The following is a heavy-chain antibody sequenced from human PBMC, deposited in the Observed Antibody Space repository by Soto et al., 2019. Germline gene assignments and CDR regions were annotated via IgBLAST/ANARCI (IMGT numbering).Heavy chain of an antibody. CDR1: GGSISSSSYY. V-gene: IGHV4-39*01. J-gene: IGHJ4*02. CDR3: ARLYYDFWSGYYSIFYFDF. Sequence: QLQLQESGPGLVKPSATLSLTCTVSGGSISSSSYYWGWVRQPPGKGLERIGSIYYSGSTYYNTSLKNRVTISVDTSTNQFAQKLSYVTAADTAVYYCARLYYDFWSGYYSIFYFDFWGQGTLVTVSS. CDR2: IYYSGST. D-gene: IGHD3-3*01.